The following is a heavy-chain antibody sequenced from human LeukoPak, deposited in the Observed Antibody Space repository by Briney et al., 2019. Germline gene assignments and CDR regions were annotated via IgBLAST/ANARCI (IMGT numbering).Heavy chain of an antibody. V-gene: IGHV3-7*01. Sequence: GESLRLSCEASGFTFTKFWMSWVRQAPGKGLEWVANIQEDGKKENYVDSVRGRFTISRDNAKNSIYLQMNSLRVEDTAVYYCAKSLYNYKSGTYFRPFDSWGQGTLVTVSS. CDR2: IQEDGKKE. J-gene: IGHJ4*02. D-gene: IGHD3-10*01. CDR1: GFTFTKFW. CDR3: AKSLYNYKSGTYFRPFDS.